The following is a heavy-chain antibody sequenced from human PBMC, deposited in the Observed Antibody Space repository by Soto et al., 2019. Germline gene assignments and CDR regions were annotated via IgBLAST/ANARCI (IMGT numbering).Heavy chain of an antibody. Sequence: GASVKVSCKASGGTFSSYAISWVRQAPGQGLEWMGGIIPILGTANYAQKFQGRVTITADESTSTAYMELSSLRSEDTAVYYCARGYYDSSGYFDYWGQGTLVTVSS. CDR2: IIPILGTA. CDR1: GGTFSSYA. CDR3: ARGYYDSSGYFDY. V-gene: IGHV1-69*13. D-gene: IGHD3-22*01. J-gene: IGHJ4*02.